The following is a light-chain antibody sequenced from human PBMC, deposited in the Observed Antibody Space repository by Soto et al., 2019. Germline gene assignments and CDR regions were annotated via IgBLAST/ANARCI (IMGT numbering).Light chain of an antibody. J-gene: IGKJ4*01. CDR1: QGISNY. CDR3: QQYDNLPLT. CDR2: DAS. V-gene: IGKV1-33*01. Sequence: DIQMTHFPSSLSESVVDGVTLTCRASQGISNYLNWYQQKPGKAPKLLIYDASNLETGVPSRFSGSGSGTDFTFTISSLQPEDIATYYCQQYDNLPLTFGGGTKVDIK.